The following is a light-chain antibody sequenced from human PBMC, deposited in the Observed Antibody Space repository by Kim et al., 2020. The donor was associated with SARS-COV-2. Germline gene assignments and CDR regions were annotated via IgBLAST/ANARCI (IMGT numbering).Light chain of an antibody. J-gene: IGKJ2*01. Sequence: ASVGDRVTITCRARQGISSWLDWYQQKPGKAPKLLIYAAASLQSGVPSRFSGSGSGTDFTLTISSLQPEDFATYYCQQANSFPPYTFGQGTKLEI. CDR2: AAA. CDR1: QGISSW. CDR3: QQANSFPPYT. V-gene: IGKV1-12*01.